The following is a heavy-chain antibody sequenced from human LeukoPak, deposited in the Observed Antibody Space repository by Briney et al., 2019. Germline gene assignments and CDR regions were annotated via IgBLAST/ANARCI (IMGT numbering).Heavy chain of an antibody. D-gene: IGHD6-13*01. CDR1: GYSFTSYW. Sequence: GESLKISCKGSGYSFTSYWIGWVRQMPGKGLEWMGIIYPGDSDTRYSPSFQGQVTISADKSISTAYLQWGSLKASDTAMYYCARGSGAAAVSPYFDYWGQGTLVTVSS. CDR3: ARGSGAAAVSPYFDY. CDR2: IYPGDSDT. J-gene: IGHJ4*02. V-gene: IGHV5-51*01.